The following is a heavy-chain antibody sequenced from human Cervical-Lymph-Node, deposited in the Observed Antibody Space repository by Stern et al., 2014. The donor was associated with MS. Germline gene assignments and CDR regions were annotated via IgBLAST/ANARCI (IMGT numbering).Heavy chain of an antibody. CDR3: ARDQGNNYYYGMDV. J-gene: IGHJ6*02. V-gene: IGHV3-21*02. Sequence: EEQLVESGGGLVKPGGSLRLSCAASGFTFSSSSMNWVRQAPGKGLEWVASISSRSSYIYYADSVKGRFTIFRDNAKNSLYLQMNSLRAEDTAVYYCARDQGNNYYYGMDVWGQGTTVTVSS. CDR1: GFTFSSSS. CDR2: ISSRSSYI.